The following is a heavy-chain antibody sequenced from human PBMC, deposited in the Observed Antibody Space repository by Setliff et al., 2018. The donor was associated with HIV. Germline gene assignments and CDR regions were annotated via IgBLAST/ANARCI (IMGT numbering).Heavy chain of an antibody. CDR2: INPNSGGT. D-gene: IGHD5-18*01. V-gene: IGHV1-2*02. CDR1: GYTVTDYY. Sequence: ASVKVSCKASGYTVTDYYMHWVRQAPGQGLEWMGWINPNSGGTKYAQKFQGRVTMTRDTSISTAYMELRTLRSDDTAVYYCARDLRRYSYGQDGFDIWGQGTMVTV. CDR3: ARDLRRYSYGQDGFDI. J-gene: IGHJ3*02.